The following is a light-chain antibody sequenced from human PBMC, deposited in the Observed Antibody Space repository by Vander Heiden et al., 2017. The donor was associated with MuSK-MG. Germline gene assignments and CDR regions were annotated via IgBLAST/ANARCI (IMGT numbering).Light chain of an antibody. CDR3: QQYINWPLT. V-gene: IGKV3-15*01. Sequence: EIGMTQSPATLSVSPGERATLSCRASQSVSSNLAWYQQKPGQAPRLLIYGASTRATGIPARFSGSASGTEFTLTISSLQSEDFAVYYCQQYINWPLTFGGGTKVEI. J-gene: IGKJ4*01. CDR1: QSVSSN. CDR2: GAS.